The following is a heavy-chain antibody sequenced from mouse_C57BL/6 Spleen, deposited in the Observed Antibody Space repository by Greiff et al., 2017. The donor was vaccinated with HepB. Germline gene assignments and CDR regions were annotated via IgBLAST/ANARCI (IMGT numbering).Heavy chain of an antibody. V-gene: IGHV1-54*01. CDR1: GYAFTNYL. D-gene: IGHD1-1*01. Sequence: QVQLQQSGAELVRPGTSVKVSCKASGYAFTNYLIEWVKQRPGQGLEWIGVINPGSGGTNYNEKFKGKATLTADKSSSTAYMQLSSLTSEDSAVYFCARGDYDAVDYWGQGTSVTVSS. CDR2: INPGSGGT. CDR3: ARGDYDAVDY. J-gene: IGHJ4*01.